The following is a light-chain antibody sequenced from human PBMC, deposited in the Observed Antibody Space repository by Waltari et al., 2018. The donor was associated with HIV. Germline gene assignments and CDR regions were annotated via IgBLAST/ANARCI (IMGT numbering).Light chain of an antibody. J-gene: IGLJ2*01. Sequence: QSALTQPASVSGSPGQSITISCTGTSDEIGLYNFVSWYQKHPDKAPQLIIYGNTNRPSGVSYRFSGSKSDNTASLTISGLQAEDEADYYCSSFATSDTLLFGGGT. CDR2: GNT. CDR1: SDEIGLYNF. CDR3: SSFATSDTLL. V-gene: IGLV2-14*01.